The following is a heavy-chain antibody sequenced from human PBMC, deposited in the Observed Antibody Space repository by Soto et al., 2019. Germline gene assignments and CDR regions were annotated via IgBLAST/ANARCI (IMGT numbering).Heavy chain of an antibody. CDR1: GYTFTTYG. CDR3: ARDLSTVTTYYFDY. J-gene: IGHJ4*02. CDR2: ISTYNGYT. Sequence: QVQLLQSGAEVKKPGASVKVSCKASGYTFTTYGVSWVRQAPGQGLEWMGWISTYNGYTNYAQRLQGRVTMTTDTSTSIAYMELRSLRSDDTAVYYCARDLSTVTTYYFDYWGQGTLVAVSS. D-gene: IGHD4-17*01. V-gene: IGHV1-18*01.